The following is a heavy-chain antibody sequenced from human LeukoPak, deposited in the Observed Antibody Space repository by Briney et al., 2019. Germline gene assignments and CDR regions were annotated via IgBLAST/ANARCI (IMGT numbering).Heavy chain of an antibody. V-gene: IGHV4-38-2*02. D-gene: IGHD5-18*01. J-gene: IGHJ4*02. Sequence: SETLSLTCTVSGYSSSSGYYWGWIRQPPGKGLEWIGSIYHSGSTYYNPSLKSRVPISVDTSKNHFSLKLSSVTAADTAVYYCARGEYSYASYGGQGTLVTVSS. CDR3: ARGEYSYASY. CDR2: IYHSGST. CDR1: GYSSSSGYY.